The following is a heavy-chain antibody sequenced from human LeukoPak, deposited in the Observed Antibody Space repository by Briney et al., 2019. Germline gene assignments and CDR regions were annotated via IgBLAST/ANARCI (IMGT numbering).Heavy chain of an antibody. CDR3: ARDVRKDV. CDR2: ISYDGSNK. Sequence: GRSLRLSCAASGFTFSSYAMHWVRQAPGKGLEWVAVISYDGSNKYYADSVKGRFTISRDNSKNTLYLQMNSLRAEDTAVYYCARDVRKDVWGQGTTVTVSS. CDR1: GFTFSSYA. J-gene: IGHJ6*02. V-gene: IGHV3-30-3*01.